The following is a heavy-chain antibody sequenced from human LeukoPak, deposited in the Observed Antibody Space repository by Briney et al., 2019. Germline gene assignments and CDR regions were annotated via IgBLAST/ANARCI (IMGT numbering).Heavy chain of an antibody. CDR2: INPNSGGT. CDR3: ASSPYYDSSGYLPH. J-gene: IGHJ4*02. V-gene: IGHV1-2*06. CDR1: GYTFSVYY. Sequence: ASVKVSCKASGYTFSVYYMHWVRQAPGQGLEWMGRINPNSGGTNYAQKFQGRVTMTRDTSISTAYMELSRLRSDDTAVYYCASSPYYDSSGYLPHWGQGTLVTVSS. D-gene: IGHD3-22*01.